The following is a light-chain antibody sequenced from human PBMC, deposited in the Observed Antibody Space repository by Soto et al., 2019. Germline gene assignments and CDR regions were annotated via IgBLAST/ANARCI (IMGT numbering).Light chain of an antibody. V-gene: IGKV1-5*03. CDR1: QSSSSW. CDR3: QQYKSHRRT. J-gene: IGKJ1*01. CDR2: KAS. Sequence: DIQMTQSPSTLSASVGDRVTITCRGSQSSSSWLAWYQQKPGKAPKLLINKASSLESGVPSRFSGSGSGTEFPLTISSLQPDDFATYYCQQYKSHRRTFGQGTKVDIK.